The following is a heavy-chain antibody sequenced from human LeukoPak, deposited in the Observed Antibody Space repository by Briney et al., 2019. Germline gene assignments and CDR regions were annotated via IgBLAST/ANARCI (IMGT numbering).Heavy chain of an antibody. Sequence: GGSLRLSCATSGFSLSSYWMIWVRQAPGKGLEWVANINQDGSEKNYVDSVKGRFTISRDNAKNSQYLQVNSLRAEDTAVYYCARARYCDYWGQGTLVTVSS. V-gene: IGHV3-7*01. J-gene: IGHJ4*02. D-gene: IGHD2-15*01. CDR3: ARARYCDY. CDR1: GFSLSSYW. CDR2: INQDGSEK.